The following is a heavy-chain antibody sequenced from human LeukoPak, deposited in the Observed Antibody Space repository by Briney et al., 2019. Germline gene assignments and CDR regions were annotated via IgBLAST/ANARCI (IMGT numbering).Heavy chain of an antibody. CDR2: INPSGGST. V-gene: IGHV1-46*01. Sequence: ASVKFSCKASGYTFTSYYMHWVRQAPGQGLEWMGIINPSGGSTTYAQKFQGRVTMTRDTSISTAYMEVSRLRSDDTAVYYCAREDSSGYDYWGQGTLVTVSS. J-gene: IGHJ4*02. D-gene: IGHD3-22*01. CDR1: GYTFTSYY. CDR3: AREDSSGYDY.